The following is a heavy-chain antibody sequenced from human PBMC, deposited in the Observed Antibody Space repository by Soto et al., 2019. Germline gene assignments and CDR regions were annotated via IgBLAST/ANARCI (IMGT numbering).Heavy chain of an antibody. CDR2: TYYRSKWYN. J-gene: IGHJ4*02. V-gene: IGHV6-1*01. D-gene: IGHD6-19*01. CDR3: VLSRIAVAGQDY. CDR1: GDSFSSNSAA. Sequence: SQTLSLTCAISGDSFSSNSAAWNWIRQSPSRGLEWLGRTYYRSKWYNDYAVSVKSRITSNPDTSKNQFSLQLNSVTPEDTAVYYCVLSRIAVAGQDYWGQGTLVTVSS.